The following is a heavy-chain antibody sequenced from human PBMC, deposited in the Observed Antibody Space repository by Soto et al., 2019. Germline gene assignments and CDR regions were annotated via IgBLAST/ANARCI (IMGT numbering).Heavy chain of an antibody. CDR2: INPNSGGT. D-gene: IGHD2-15*01. V-gene: IGHV1-2*02. J-gene: IGHJ5*02. Sequence: GASVKVSCKTSGYTFSSIGISWVRQAPGQGLEWMGWINPNSGGTNYAQKFQGRVTMTRDTSISTAYMELSRLRSDDTAVYYCARGIATGQLDPWGQGTLVTVSS. CDR1: GYTFSSIG. CDR3: ARGIATGQLDP.